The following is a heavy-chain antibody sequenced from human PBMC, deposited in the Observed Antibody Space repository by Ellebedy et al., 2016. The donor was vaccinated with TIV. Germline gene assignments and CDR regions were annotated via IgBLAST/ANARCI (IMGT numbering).Heavy chain of an antibody. CDR2: IRYDGSNK. CDR1: GFTFSSYD. D-gene: IGHD6-13*01. Sequence: GGSLRLSCAACGFTFSSYDMHWVRQAPGKGLEWVAFIRYDGSNKYYADSVKGRFTISRDNSKNTLYLQMNSLRAEDTAVYYCANLQGEKGYSSSWYDYWGQGTLVPVSS. CDR3: ANLQGEKGYSSSWYDY. J-gene: IGHJ4*02. V-gene: IGHV3-30*02.